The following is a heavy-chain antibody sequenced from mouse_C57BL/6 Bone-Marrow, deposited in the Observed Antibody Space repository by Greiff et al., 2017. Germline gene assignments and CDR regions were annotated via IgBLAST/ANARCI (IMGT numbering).Heavy chain of an antibody. D-gene: IGHD4-1*01. CDR2: IDPENGDT. J-gene: IGHJ1*03. Sequence: VQLKQSGAELVRPGASVKLSCTASGFNIKDDYMHWVKQRPEQGLEWIGWIDPENGDTEYASKFQGKATITADTSSNTAYLQLSRLTSEDTAVYYCTTSGTGTWYFDVWGTGTTVTVSS. CDR1: GFNIKDDY. CDR3: TTSGTGTWYFDV. V-gene: IGHV14-4*01.